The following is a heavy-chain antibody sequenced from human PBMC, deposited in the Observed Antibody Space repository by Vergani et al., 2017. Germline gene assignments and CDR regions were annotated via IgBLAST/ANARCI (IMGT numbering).Heavy chain of an antibody. CDR2: MNPNSGNT. J-gene: IGHJ6*03. V-gene: IGHV1-8*01. Sequence: QVQLVQSGAEVKKPGASVKVSCKASGYTFTSYDINWVRQATGQGLEWMGWMNPNSGNTGYAQKFQGRVTMTRNTSISTAYMELSSLRSEDTAVYYCAVVRGRGYSSCYYYMDVWGKGTTVTVSS. CDR1: GYTFTSYD. CDR3: AVVRGRGYSSCYYYMDV. D-gene: IGHD3-22*01.